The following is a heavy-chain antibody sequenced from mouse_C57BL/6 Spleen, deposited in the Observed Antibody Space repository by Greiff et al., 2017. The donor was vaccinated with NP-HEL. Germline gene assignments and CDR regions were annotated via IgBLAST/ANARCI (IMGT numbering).Heavy chain of an antibody. J-gene: IGHJ2*01. Sequence: VQLQQSGAELVRPGSSVKLSCKASGYTFTSYWMHWVKQRPIQGLEWIGNIDPSDSETHYNQKFKDKATLTVDKSSSTAYMQLSSLTSEDSAVYYCASIYYGYDVFDYWGQSTTLTVSS. V-gene: IGHV1-52*01. CDR3: ASIYYGYDVFDY. CDR2: IDPSDSET. CDR1: GYTFTSYW. D-gene: IGHD2-2*01.